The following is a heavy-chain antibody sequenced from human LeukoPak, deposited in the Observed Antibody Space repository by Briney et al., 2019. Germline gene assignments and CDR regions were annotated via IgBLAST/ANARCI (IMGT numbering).Heavy chain of an antibody. D-gene: IGHD4-17*01. J-gene: IGHJ4*02. CDR1: GFTFRDYY. V-gene: IGHV3-11*01. Sequence: GGSLRLSCAASGFTFRDYYMSWIREAPGKGLEWVSYISSSGSTIYYADSVKGRFTISRDNAKNSLYLQMNSLRAEDTAVYYCARDKRQAASGAVDYWGQGTLVTVSS. CDR3: ARDKRQAASGAVDY. CDR2: ISSSGSTI.